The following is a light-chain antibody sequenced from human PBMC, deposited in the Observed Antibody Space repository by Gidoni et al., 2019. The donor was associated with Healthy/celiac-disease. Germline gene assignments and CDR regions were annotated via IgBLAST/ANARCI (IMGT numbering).Light chain of an antibody. CDR3: QQYGSSSCS. Sequence: DIVLTQSPGTLSLSPGERATLSCRASQSVSSSYLAWYQQKPGQAPRLLIYGASSRATGIPDRFSGSESGTDFTLTISRLEPEDFAVYYCQQYGSSSCSFGQGTKLEIK. CDR1: QSVSSSY. CDR2: GAS. V-gene: IGKV3-20*01. J-gene: IGKJ2*04.